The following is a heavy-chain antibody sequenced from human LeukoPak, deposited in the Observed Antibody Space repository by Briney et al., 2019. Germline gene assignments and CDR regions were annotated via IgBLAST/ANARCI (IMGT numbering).Heavy chain of an antibody. Sequence: PGGSLRLSCAASGFTVSSNYMSWVRQAPGKGLEWVSVIYSGGSTYYADSVKGRFTISRDNSKNTLYLQMNSLRAEDTAVYYCARGTRWLSQSRRYFDYWGQGTLVTVSS. D-gene: IGHD5-24*01. CDR3: ARGTRWLSQSRRYFDY. CDR1: GFTVSSNY. J-gene: IGHJ4*02. CDR2: IYSGGST. V-gene: IGHV3-53*01.